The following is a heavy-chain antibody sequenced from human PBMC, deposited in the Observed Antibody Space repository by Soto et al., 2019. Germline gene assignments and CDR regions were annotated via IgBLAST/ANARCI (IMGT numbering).Heavy chain of an antibody. CDR1: GDCIISSNW. D-gene: IGHD2-2*01. Sequence: ATLLLTCAVSGDCIISSNWWNWLRQSPGKGLEWIGEIHHRGSTNYNPSLKSRVTISMDNSRNQFSLRLNFVTAADTDIYYCARVRKGCSSSSCYFDPWGQGAQVNV. J-gene: IGHJ5*02. CDR2: IHHRGST. CDR3: ARVRKGCSSSSCYFDP. V-gene: IGHV4-4*02.